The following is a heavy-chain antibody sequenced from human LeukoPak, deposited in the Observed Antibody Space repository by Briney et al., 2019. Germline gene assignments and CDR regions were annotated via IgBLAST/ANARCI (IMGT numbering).Heavy chain of an antibody. D-gene: IGHD4-17*01. CDR1: GFTFSSYW. Sequence: GGSLRLSCAASGFTFSSYWMSWVRQAPGKGLEWVANINQDGSEIYYVDSVKGRFTISRDNAKNSLYLQMNSLRAEDTAVYYCARVPTAEYFDYWGQGTLVTVSS. J-gene: IGHJ4*02. CDR2: INQDGSEI. CDR3: ARVPTAEYFDY. V-gene: IGHV3-7*01.